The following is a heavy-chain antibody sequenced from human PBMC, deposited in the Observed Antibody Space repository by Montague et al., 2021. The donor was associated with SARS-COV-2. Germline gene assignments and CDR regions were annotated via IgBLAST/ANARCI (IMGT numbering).Heavy chain of an antibody. J-gene: IGHJ4*02. CDR2: IYYSGST. CDR1: GGSVSSGGYY. CDR3: VRVSLAAAATRSDY. D-gene: IGHD6-13*01. Sequence: SETLSLTCTVSGGSVSSGGYYWSWIRQPPGKGLEWIGYIYYSGSTNYNPSLKSRVTISLDTSKNQFSLKLTSVTAADTAVYYCVRVSLAAAATRSDYWGQGTLVTVSS. V-gene: IGHV4-61*08.